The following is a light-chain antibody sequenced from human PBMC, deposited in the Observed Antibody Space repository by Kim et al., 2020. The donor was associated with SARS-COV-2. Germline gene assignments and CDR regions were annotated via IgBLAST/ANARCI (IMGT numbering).Light chain of an antibody. CDR3: QQYNNWPPLT. V-gene: IGKV3-15*01. Sequence: GESSALSCRASQSVGRNLAWYQQKPGQAPRLVIYGASTRATGVPARFSGSGYGTEFTLTISSLQSEDFAVYYCQQYNNWPPLTFGPGTKVDIK. CDR2: GAS. CDR1: QSVGRN. J-gene: IGKJ3*01.